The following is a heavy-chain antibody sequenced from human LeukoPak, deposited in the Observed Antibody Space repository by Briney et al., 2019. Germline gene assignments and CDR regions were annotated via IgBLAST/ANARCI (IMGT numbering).Heavy chain of an antibody. Sequence: SETLSLTCTVSGGSISSGSYYWSWIRQPAGKGLEWIGRIYTSGSTNYNPSLKSRVTISVDTSKSQFSLKLSSVTAADTAVYYCARALIAARPDYYYYGMDVWGQGTTVTVSS. V-gene: IGHV4-61*02. CDR2: IYTSGST. CDR1: GGSISSGSYY. J-gene: IGHJ6*02. CDR3: ARALIAARPDYYYYGMDV. D-gene: IGHD6-6*01.